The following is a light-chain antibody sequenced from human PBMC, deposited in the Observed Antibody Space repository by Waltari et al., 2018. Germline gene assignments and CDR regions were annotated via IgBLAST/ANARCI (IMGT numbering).Light chain of an antibody. CDR3: QHYKTSSRT. J-gene: IGKJ1*01. CDR2: KAS. Sequence: DIQMTQSPSTLSASVGDRITITCRASQNVSPWLAWYQHKPGKAPKLLIYKASSLESGVPSRFSGSGSGTEFTLTISCLQPDDFATYYCQHYKTSSRTFGQGTKVEFK. CDR1: QNVSPW. V-gene: IGKV1-5*03.